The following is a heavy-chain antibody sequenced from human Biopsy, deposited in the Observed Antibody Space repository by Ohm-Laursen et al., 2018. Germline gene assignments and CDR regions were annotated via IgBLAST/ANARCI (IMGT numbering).Heavy chain of an antibody. J-gene: IGHJ6*02. CDR3: ARGRRGDSYMDV. D-gene: IGHD2-15*01. Sequence: GTLSLTCTVSGGPIDSYYWSWIRQPPGKALEWIGCIYFTGRTSYNPSLKSRVTISVDTSRVRFSLTLSSVTAADTAIYYCARGRRGDSYMDVWGQGTTVTVSS. V-gene: IGHV4-59*01. CDR2: IYFTGRT. CDR1: GGPIDSYY.